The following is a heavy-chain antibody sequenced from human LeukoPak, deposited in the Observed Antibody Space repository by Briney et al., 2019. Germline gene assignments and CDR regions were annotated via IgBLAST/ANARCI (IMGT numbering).Heavy chain of an antibody. V-gene: IGHV4-38-2*02. CDR2: TFHTGSS. CDR1: DYSISSGFY. Sequence: SETLSLTCTASDYSISSGFYWGWIRQAPGKGLEWLGSTFHTGSSYYNPSHRSRVTISVDTSKNQISLKLSSVTAADTAIYYCARDPSPRSFDYWGQGILVTVSS. CDR3: ARDPSPRSFDY. J-gene: IGHJ4*02.